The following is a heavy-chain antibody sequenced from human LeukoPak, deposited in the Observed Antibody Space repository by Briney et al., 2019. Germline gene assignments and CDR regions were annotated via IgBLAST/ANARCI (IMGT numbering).Heavy chain of an antibody. D-gene: IGHD4-17*01. Sequence: PSETLSLTCAVYGGSFSGYYWSWIRQPPGKGLEWIGEINHSGSTNYNPSLKSRVTISVDTSKNQFSLKLSSVTAADTAVYYCARDGSGTTVTTIDAFDIWGQGTMVTVSS. V-gene: IGHV4-34*01. J-gene: IGHJ3*02. CDR3: ARDGSGTTVTTIDAFDI. CDR2: INHSGST. CDR1: GGSFSGYY.